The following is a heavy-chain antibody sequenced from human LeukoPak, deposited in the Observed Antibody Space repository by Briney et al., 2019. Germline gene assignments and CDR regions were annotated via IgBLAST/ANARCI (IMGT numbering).Heavy chain of an antibody. CDR3: ARTSMEWLLTACWFDP. CDR2: ISYDGSNK. J-gene: IGHJ5*02. D-gene: IGHD3-3*01. CDR1: GFTSSSYA. Sequence: GGSLRLSCAASGFTSSSYAMHWVRQAPGKGLEWVAVISYDGSNKYYADSVKGRFTISRDNSKNTLYLQMNSLRAEDTAVYYCARTSMEWLLTACWFDPWGQGTLVTVSS. V-gene: IGHV3-30-3*01.